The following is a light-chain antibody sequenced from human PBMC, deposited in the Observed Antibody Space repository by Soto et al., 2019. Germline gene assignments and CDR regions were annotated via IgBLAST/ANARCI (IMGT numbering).Light chain of an antibody. CDR1: SGDVGGYDY. V-gene: IGLV2-14*01. CDR2: EVT. Sequence: QSVLTQPASVSGSPGQSIAISCTGTSGDVGGYDYVSWYQQHPDKAPKLMIYEVTTRPSWVSNRFSGSKSGNTASLTISGLQPEDEANYYCSSHTSGSTRVFGSGTKLTVL. CDR3: SSHTSGSTRV. J-gene: IGLJ1*01.